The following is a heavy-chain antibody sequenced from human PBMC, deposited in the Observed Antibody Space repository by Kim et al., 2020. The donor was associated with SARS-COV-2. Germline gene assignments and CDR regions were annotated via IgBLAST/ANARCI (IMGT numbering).Heavy chain of an antibody. D-gene: IGHD6-13*01. CDR1: GFIFSHYW. V-gene: IGHV3-7*03. Sequence: GGSLRLSCAASGFIFSHYWMRWVRQAPGKGLEGVANINLDGSEEYYVDSVKGRFTISRDNARNSLYLQMNSLRAEDTAVYYCARADGSGWSPYWGQGILVTVSS. CDR2: INLDGSEE. CDR3: ARADGSGWSPY. J-gene: IGHJ4*02.